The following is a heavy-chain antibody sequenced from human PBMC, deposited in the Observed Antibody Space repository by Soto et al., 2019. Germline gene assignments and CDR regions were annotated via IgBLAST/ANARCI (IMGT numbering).Heavy chain of an antibody. CDR3: ASRGVVAAHYYAYGMDV. Sequence: QVQLQESGPGLVKPSQTLSLTCTFSGGSISSGDYYWSWIRQPPGKGLEWIGYIYYSGSTYYNPSLKSRVTRSVDTSKNHFSLQLSSVTAADTAVYYCASRGVVAAHYYAYGMDVWGQGTTVTVSS. CDR2: IYYSGST. V-gene: IGHV4-30-4*01. D-gene: IGHD2-15*01. J-gene: IGHJ6*02. CDR1: GGSISSGDYY.